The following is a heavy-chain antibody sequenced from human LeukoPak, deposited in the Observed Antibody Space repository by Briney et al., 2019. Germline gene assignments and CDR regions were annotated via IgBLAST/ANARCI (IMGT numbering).Heavy chain of an antibody. CDR2: SSHDGSDK. CDR3: AREGGYDSGYFAGYLDP. CDR1: EFRLTDYA. V-gene: IGHV3-30-3*01. D-gene: IGHD3-22*01. Sequence: GGSLRLSCVASEFRLTDYALHWVRQAPGKGLEWVAVSSHDGSDKKVADAVKGRFTISRDNSKNMVYLQMSSLTTEDTAMYYCAREGGYDSGYFAGYLDPWGQGTLVIVSS. J-gene: IGHJ5*02.